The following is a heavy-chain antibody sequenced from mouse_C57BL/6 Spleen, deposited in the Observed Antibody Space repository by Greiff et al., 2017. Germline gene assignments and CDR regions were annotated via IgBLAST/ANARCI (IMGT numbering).Heavy chain of an antibody. V-gene: IGHV1-7*01. CDR3: ARLHYGSSYAMDY. CDR2: INPSSGYT. J-gene: IGHJ4*01. D-gene: IGHD1-1*01. CDR1: GYTFTSYW. Sequence: QVQLQQSGAELAKPGASVKLSCKASGYTFTSYWMHWVKQRPGQGLEWIGYINPSSGYTKYNQKFKDKATLTADKSSSTAYMQLSSLTYEDSAVYYGARLHYGSSYAMDYWGQGTSVTVSS.